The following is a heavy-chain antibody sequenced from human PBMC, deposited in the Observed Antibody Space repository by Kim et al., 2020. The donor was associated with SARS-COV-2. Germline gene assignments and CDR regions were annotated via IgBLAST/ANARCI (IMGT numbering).Heavy chain of an antibody. CDR3: ARVPRDGYKADY. Sequence: SETLSLTCTVSGDSVTSISYYWSWIRQPPGKGLEWIGYILYSGSTSYSHSLKSRVTISVDRSKSKFSLKLRAVNAADTAVYYCARVPRDGYKADYWGQGT. D-gene: IGHD5-12*01. J-gene: IGHJ4*02. CDR2: ILYSGST. V-gene: IGHV4-61*01. CDR1: GDSVTSISYY.